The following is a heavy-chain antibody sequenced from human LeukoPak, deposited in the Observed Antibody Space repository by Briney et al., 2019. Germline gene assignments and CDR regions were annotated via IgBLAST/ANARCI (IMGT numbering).Heavy chain of an antibody. D-gene: IGHD1-14*01. CDR3: ATETIGRHYDY. J-gene: IGHJ4*02. CDR2: ICPTGTDR. V-gene: IGHV3-21*01. CDR1: RFTFSSCG. Sequence: GGSLRLSCAASRFTFSSCGFNWVRQAPGKGLEWVSSICPTGTDRYYADSVRGRFTISRDNAKNSMYLPMDSLRDEDTAVYYCATETIGRHYDYWGQGTLLTVSS.